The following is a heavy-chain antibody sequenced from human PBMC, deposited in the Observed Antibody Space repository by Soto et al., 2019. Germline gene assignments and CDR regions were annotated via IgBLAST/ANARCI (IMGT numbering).Heavy chain of an antibody. V-gene: IGHV3-66*01. CDR1: GFTVSSSF. D-gene: IGHD3-9*01. CDR2: IFSDGTT. CDR3: ARGPRYDILTGPRFDP. Sequence: EVQLVESGGGLVQPGGSLRLSCAASGFTVSSSFLTWVRQAPGKGLEWVSLIFSDGTTFYADSVEGRFTISRDNSKNTLYLQMNSLRAEDTALYYCARGPRYDILTGPRFDPWSQGNLVTVSS. J-gene: IGHJ5*02.